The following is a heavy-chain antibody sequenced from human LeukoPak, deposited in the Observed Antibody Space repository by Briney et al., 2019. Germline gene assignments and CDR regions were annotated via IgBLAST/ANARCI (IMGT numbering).Heavy chain of an antibody. CDR2: MNPNSGNT. J-gene: IGHJ4*02. CDR1: GYTFTSYD. D-gene: IGHD3-9*01. Sequence: VASVKVSCKASGYTFTSYDINWVRQATGQGLEWMGWMNPNSGNTGYAQKFQGRVTMTRDTSTSTVYMELSSLRSEDTAVYYCARPSLRYFDWRYWGQGTLVTVSS. CDR3: ARPSLRYFDWRY. V-gene: IGHV1-8*02.